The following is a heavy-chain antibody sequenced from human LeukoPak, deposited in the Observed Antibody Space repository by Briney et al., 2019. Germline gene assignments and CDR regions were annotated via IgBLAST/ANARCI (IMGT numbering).Heavy chain of an antibody. D-gene: IGHD3-22*01. Sequence: ASVQVSCKASGYIFTDYYMHWVRQAPGQGLEWMGRINPNSGSTNYAQKFQGRATMPRDTSISTAYMELSRLRSDDTAVYYCARGYYYDSSAPFDIWGQGTMVTVSS. CDR1: GYIFTDYY. CDR2: INPNSGST. CDR3: ARGYYYDSSAPFDI. J-gene: IGHJ3*02. V-gene: IGHV1-2*06.